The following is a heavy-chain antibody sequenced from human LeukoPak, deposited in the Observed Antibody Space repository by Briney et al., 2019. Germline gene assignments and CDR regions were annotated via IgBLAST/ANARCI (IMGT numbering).Heavy chain of an antibody. J-gene: IGHJ4*02. CDR1: GVTFSSYG. V-gene: IGHV3-30*02. CDR2: IRYDGSNK. D-gene: IGHD4-17*01. CDR3: AKDRTTVTTGGVDY. Sequence: PGGSLRLSCAASGVTFSSYGMHWVRQAPGKGLEWVAFIRYDGSNKYYADSVKGRFTISRDNSKNTLYLQMNSLRADDTAVYYCAKDRTTVTTGGVDYWGQGTLVTVSS.